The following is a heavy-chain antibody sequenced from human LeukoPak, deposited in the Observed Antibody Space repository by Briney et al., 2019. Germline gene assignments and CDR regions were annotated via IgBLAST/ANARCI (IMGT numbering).Heavy chain of an antibody. J-gene: IGHJ5*02. CDR1: GFTFSSYA. CDR2: ISYDGSNK. CDR3: ARHGITMVRGYRLYNWFDP. Sequence: GGSLRLSCAASGFTFSSYAMHWVRQAPGKGLEWVALISYDGSNKYYADSVKARFIISRDNSKNTVYLQMNSLRAEDTAVYYCARHGITMVRGYRLYNWFDPWGQGTLVTVSS. V-gene: IGHV3-30*04. D-gene: IGHD3-10*01.